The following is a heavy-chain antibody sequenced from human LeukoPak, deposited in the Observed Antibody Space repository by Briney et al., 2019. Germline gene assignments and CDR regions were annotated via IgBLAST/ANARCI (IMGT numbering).Heavy chain of an antibody. CDR1: GFTFSNAW. CDR3: AKEEWEWLLYL. Sequence: PGGSLRLSCAASGFTFSNAWMSRVRQAPGKGLEWVSAISGSGGSTYYADSVKGRFTISRDNSKNTLYLQMNSLRAEDTAVYYCAKEEWEWLLYLWGQGTLVTVSS. D-gene: IGHD3-3*01. V-gene: IGHV3-23*01. J-gene: IGHJ4*02. CDR2: ISGSGGST.